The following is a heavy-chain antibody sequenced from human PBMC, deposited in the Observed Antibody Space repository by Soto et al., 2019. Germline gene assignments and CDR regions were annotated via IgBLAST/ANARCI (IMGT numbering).Heavy chain of an antibody. Sequence: QITLKESGPTLVKPTQTLTLTCTFSGFSFTTSGVNVGWIRQPPGKALEWLALIFWNDDKRYSPSLKSRLTITKDTSKNQVVLTMTNMDPVDTATYYCARGYTYDFDYWGLGTLVTVSS. CDR2: IFWNDDK. CDR3: ARGYTYDFDY. D-gene: IGHD4-17*01. V-gene: IGHV2-5*01. J-gene: IGHJ4*02. CDR1: GFSFTTSGVN.